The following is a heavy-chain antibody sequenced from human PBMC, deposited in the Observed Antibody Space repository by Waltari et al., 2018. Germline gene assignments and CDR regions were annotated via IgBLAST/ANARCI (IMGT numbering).Heavy chain of an antibody. CDR2: MNKDGNFI. CDR1: GFNFNAFW. Sequence: EVQVVESGGGLVQPGGSLRLSCVASGFNFNAFWMYWVRQAPGKGLVWVSRMNKDGNFISYGDSVKGRFTISRDNAKNTIYLQLNSLRAEDTALYYCARGLCSDGRCDYYYGMDVWGQGTTVTVSS. V-gene: IGHV3-74*01. J-gene: IGHJ6*02. CDR3: ARGLCSDGRCDYYYGMDV. D-gene: IGHD1-26*01.